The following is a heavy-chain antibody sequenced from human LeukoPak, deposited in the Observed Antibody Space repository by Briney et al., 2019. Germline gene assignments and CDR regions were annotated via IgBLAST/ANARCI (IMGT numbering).Heavy chain of an antibody. J-gene: IGHJ4*02. D-gene: IGHD5-12*01. V-gene: IGHV3-30*18. Sequence: GRSLRLSCAASGFTFSNSAMHWVRQPPGKGLEWVTVISKDETNTYYADSVKGRFTISRDNSNNMLYLQMNSLRTEGTAVYYCAKVGSGNDYYWGQGTLVTVSS. CDR3: AKVGSGNDYY. CDR2: ISKDETNT. CDR1: GFTFSNSA.